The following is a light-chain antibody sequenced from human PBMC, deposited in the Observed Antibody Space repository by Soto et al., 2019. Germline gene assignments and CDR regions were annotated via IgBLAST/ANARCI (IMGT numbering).Light chain of an antibody. V-gene: IGKV1-5*03. J-gene: IGKJ1*01. Sequence: IQMTQSPSTLSASVGDRVTITCRASQTISSWLAWYQQKPGKAPKLLIYKASSSEGGVPSRFSGSGSGTEFTLTISSLQPDDFATYYCQHYNSFPWTFGQGTKVDIK. CDR1: QTISSW. CDR3: QHYNSFPWT. CDR2: KAS.